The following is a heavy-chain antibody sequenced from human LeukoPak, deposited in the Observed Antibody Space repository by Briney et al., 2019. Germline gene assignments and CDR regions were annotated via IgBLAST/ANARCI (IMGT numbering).Heavy chain of an antibody. Sequence: GGSLRLSCAASGFTFRSFAMSWVRQAPGKGLEWVSAISGSGESTYYADYVKGRFTVSRDNSKNTLILQLNGLRAEDTAVYYCAKDAIGQYRPYYFDSWGKGTLVTVSS. V-gene: IGHV3-23*01. CDR3: AKDAIGQYRPYYFDS. CDR2: ISGSGEST. CDR1: GFTFRSFA. J-gene: IGHJ4*02. D-gene: IGHD3-16*02.